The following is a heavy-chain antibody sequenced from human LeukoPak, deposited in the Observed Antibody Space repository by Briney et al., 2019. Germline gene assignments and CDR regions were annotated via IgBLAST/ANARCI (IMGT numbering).Heavy chain of an antibody. CDR1: GGSISSYY. V-gene: IGHV4-59*01. J-gene: IGHJ6*02. D-gene: IGHD2-15*01. Sequence: SETLSLTCTVSGGSISSYYWSWIRQPPGKGLEWIGYIYYSGSTNYNPSLKSRVTISVDTSKNQFSLKLSSVTAADTAVYYCARVELGCSGGSCTNYYYGMDVWGQGTTVTVSS. CDR2: IYYSGST. CDR3: ARVELGCSGGSCTNYYYGMDV.